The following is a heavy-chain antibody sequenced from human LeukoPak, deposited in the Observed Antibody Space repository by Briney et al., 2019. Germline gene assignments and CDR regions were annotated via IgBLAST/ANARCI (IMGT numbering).Heavy chain of an antibody. J-gene: IGHJ4*02. CDR3: ARDGPTHFDS. V-gene: IGHV3-48*03. Sequence: GGSLRLSCAASGLTFSSNVMSWVRQAPGKGPEWVSYISGSGTTTFYPDSVKGRFTISRDNAKNSLYLEMNSLRAEDTAVYHCARDGPTHFDSWGLGTLVTVSS. D-gene: IGHD1-1*01. CDR2: ISGSGTTT. CDR1: GLTFSSNV.